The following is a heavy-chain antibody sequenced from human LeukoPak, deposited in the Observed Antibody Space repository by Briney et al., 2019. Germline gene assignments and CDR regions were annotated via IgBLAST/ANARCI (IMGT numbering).Heavy chain of an antibody. CDR3: AREDPGGAAAGMDY. D-gene: IGHD6-13*01. V-gene: IGHV1-8*01. CDR1: GYTFTSYD. Sequence: ASVKVSCKASGYTFTSYDINWVRQATGQGLEWMGWMNPNSGNTGYAQKFQGRVTMTRNTSISTAYMELSSLRSEDTAVYYCAREDPGGAAAGMDYWGQGTLVTVSS. CDR2: MNPNSGNT. J-gene: IGHJ4*02.